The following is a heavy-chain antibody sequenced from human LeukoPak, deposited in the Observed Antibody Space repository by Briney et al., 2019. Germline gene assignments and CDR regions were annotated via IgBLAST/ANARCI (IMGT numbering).Heavy chain of an antibody. Sequence: GRSLRLSCAASGFTFSSYGMHWVRQAPGKELEWVAVISYDGSNKYYADSVKGRFTISRDNSKNTLYLQMNSLRAEDTAVYYCAKSSSGWSYFDYWGQGTLVTVSS. CDR1: GFTFSSYG. CDR3: AKSSSGWSYFDY. J-gene: IGHJ4*02. V-gene: IGHV3-30*18. CDR2: ISYDGSNK. D-gene: IGHD6-19*01.